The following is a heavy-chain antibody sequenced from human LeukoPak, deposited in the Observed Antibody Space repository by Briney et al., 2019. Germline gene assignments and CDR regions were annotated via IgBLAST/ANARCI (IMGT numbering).Heavy chain of an antibody. Sequence: GGSLRLSCAASGFTFSSYAMHWVRQAPGKGLEWVAVISYDGSNKYFADSVKGRFTISRDNSKNTLYLQMNSLRAEDTAVYYCARAPRYCSSTSCYDAYYYYGMDVWGQGTTVTVSS. D-gene: IGHD2-2*01. CDR3: ARAPRYCSSTSCYDAYYYYGMDV. V-gene: IGHV3-30-3*01. J-gene: IGHJ6*02. CDR1: GFTFSSYA. CDR2: ISYDGSNK.